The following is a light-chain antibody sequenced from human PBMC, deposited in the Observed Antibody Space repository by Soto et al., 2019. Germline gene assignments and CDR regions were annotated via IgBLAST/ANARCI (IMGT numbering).Light chain of an antibody. J-gene: IGKJ4*01. CDR2: AAS. V-gene: IGKV1-12*01. CDR3: QQANSFPLT. Sequence: DIQMTQSPSSVSASVGDRVTITCRASQGISRWLAWYQQKPGKAPKILIYAASNLQSGVPSRFSGSGYGTDFTLTISSLQPEDFATYSCQQANSFPLTFGGGTKVEIK. CDR1: QGISRW.